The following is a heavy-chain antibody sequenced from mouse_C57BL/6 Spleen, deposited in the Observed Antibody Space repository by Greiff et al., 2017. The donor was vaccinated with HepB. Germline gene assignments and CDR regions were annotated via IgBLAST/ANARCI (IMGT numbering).Heavy chain of an antibody. CDR2: INPSSGYT. V-gene: IGHV1-7*01. Sequence: QVQLKQSGAELAKPGASVKLSCKASGYTFTSYWMHWVKQRPGQGLEWIGYINPSSGYTKYNQKFKDKATLTADKSSSTAYMQLSSLTYEDSAVYYCARTDYSNYGAMDYWGQGTSVTVSS. J-gene: IGHJ4*01. D-gene: IGHD2-5*01. CDR1: GYTFTSYW. CDR3: ARTDYSNYGAMDY.